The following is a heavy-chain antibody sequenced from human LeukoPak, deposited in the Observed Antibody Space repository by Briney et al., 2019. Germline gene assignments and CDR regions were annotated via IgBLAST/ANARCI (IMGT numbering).Heavy chain of an antibody. D-gene: IGHD6-13*01. Sequence: SETLSLTCAVYGGSFSGYYWSWIRQPPGKGLEWIGEINHSGSTNYNPSLKSRVTISVDTSKNQISLKLSSVTAADTAVYYCARGDSSWYFDYWGQGTLVTVSS. CDR2: INHSGST. J-gene: IGHJ4*02. V-gene: IGHV4-34*01. CDR3: ARGDSSWYFDY. CDR1: GGSFSGYY.